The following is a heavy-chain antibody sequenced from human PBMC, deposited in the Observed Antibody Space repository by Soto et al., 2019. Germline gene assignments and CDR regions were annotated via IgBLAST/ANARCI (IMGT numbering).Heavy chain of an antibody. CDR1: GGSFSGYY. V-gene: IGHV4-34*01. CDR2: INHSGST. Sequence: SETLSLTCAVYGGSFSGYYWSWIRQPPGKGLEWIGEINHSGSTNYNPSLKSRVTISVDTSKNQFSLKLSSVTAADTAVYYCARGNGDDSSGYSPVLDYWGQGTLVTVSS. J-gene: IGHJ4*02. D-gene: IGHD3-22*01. CDR3: ARGNGDDSSGYSPVLDY.